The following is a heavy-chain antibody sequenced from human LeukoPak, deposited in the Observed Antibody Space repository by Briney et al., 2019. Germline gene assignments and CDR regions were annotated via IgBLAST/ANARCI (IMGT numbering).Heavy chain of an antibody. CDR2: IYHSGST. V-gene: IGHV4-4*02. CDR1: GGSISSSNW. Sequence: PSETLSLTCAVSGGSISSSNWWSWVRQPPGKGLEWIGEIYHSGSTNYNPSLKSRVTISVDKSKNQFSLKLSSVTAADTAVYYCARVNNYGSGSYYYWGQGTLVTVSS. CDR3: ARVNNYGSGSYYY. J-gene: IGHJ4*02. D-gene: IGHD3-10*01.